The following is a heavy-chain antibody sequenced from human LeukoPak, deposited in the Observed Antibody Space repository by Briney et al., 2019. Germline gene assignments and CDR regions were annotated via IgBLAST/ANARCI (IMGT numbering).Heavy chain of an antibody. V-gene: IGHV1-46*01. CDR2: INPSGGRT. Sequence: ASVKVSCKASGGTFSTYAFIWVRQAPGQGLEWMGIINPSGGRTSYAQKFQGRVTMTRDTSTSTVYMELSSLRPDDTAVYYCARGGTVLRPNSPYDYWGQGTLVTVSS. J-gene: IGHJ4*02. CDR1: GGTFSTYA. CDR3: ARGGTVLRPNSPYDY. D-gene: IGHD4-17*01.